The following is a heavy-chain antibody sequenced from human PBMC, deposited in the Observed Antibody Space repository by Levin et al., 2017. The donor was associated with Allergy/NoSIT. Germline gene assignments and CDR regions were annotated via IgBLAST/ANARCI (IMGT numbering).Heavy chain of an antibody. CDR3: TKARVHYDFWSGYYTSFDY. CDR1: GFPFSSYA. D-gene: IGHD3-3*01. CDR2: ISGSGGST. V-gene: IGHV3-23*01. Sequence: PGGSLRLSCAASGFPFSSYAMSWVRQAPGKGLEWVSAISGSGGSTYYADSVTGRFTISRDHSTDTLYLQMNSLRAEDTAVYYCTKARVHYDFWSGYYTSFDYWGQGPLVTVAS. J-gene: IGHJ4*02.